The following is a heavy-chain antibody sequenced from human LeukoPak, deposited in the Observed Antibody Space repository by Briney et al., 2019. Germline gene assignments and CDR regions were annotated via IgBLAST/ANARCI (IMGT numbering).Heavy chain of an antibody. V-gene: IGHV3-23*01. J-gene: IGHJ4*02. Sequence: GGSLRLSCAASGFTFSSYAMSWVRQAPGKGLEWVSGVSGSGGSTYYADSVKGRFTISRDNSKNTLYLQMNSLRAEDTAVYYCAKDSKLEPFDYWGQGTLVTVSS. D-gene: IGHD1-1*01. CDR3: AKDSKLEPFDY. CDR2: VSGSGGST. CDR1: GFTFSSYA.